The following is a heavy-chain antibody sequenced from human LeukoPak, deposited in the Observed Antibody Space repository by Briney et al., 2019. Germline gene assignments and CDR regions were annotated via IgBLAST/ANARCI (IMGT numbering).Heavy chain of an antibody. Sequence: GGTLRLSCAASGFTFSSYGMSWVRQAPGKGLEWVSSISSSSSYIYYADSVKGRFTISRDNAKNSLYLQMNSLRAEDTAVYYCARSYSSSWYLGFWFDPWGQGTLVTVSS. CDR3: ARSYSSSWYLGFWFDP. CDR1: GFTFSSYG. CDR2: ISSSSSYI. D-gene: IGHD6-13*01. J-gene: IGHJ5*02. V-gene: IGHV3-21*01.